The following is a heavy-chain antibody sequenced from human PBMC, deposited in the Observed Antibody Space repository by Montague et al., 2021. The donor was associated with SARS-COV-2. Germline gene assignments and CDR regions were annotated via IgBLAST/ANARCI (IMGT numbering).Heavy chain of an antibody. D-gene: IGHD2-15*01. CDR2: IYSDSSYT. CDR1: GFTFSNYA. Sequence: SLRLSCAASGFTFSNYAMSWVCQAPGQGLECVSAIYSDSSYTYYADSVKGRFAISRDNSENSLYLQMNSLRADDTAVYYCAKSTGAGSGRAGSCQGLDYWDRGTLVTVSS. J-gene: IGHJ4*02. CDR3: AKSTGAGSGRAGSCQGLDY. V-gene: IGHV3-23*03.